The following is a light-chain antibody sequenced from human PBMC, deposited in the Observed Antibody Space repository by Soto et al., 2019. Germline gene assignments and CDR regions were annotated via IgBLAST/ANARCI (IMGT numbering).Light chain of an antibody. CDR1: PSVTNF. Sequence: FVASQCPALLSFSPGEKATLSCRPSPSVTNFLAWYQQKPGQAPRLLIYGAFNRATGIPARFSGSGSGTDFTLTISSLEPEDSALYYCQQRNTVPPVTFGQGTRLEIK. V-gene: IGKV3-11*01. CDR2: GAF. J-gene: IGKJ5*01. CDR3: QQRNTVPPVT.